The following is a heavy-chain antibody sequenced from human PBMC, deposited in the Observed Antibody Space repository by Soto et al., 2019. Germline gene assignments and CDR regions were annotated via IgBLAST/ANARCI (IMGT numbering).Heavy chain of an antibody. D-gene: IGHD5-12*01. CDR3: AGGPGVARNY. J-gene: IGHJ4*02. CDR2: IYHSGST. V-gene: IGHV4-30-2*01. CDR1: GGSSSSGGYS. Sequence: QLQLQESGSGLVKPSQTLSLTCAVSGGSSSSGGYSCSWIRQLPGKGLEWIGYIYHSGSTYYNTSRKSRVTISVDRSKNQVSLKLSSVTAADTAVYYCAGGPGVARNYWGQGTLVTVSS.